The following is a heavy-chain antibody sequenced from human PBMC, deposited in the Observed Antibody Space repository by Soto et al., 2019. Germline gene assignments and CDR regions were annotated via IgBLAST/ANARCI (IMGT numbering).Heavy chain of an antibody. J-gene: IGHJ6*02. CDR1: GGSISSSNW. D-gene: IGHD1-1*01. V-gene: IGHV4-4*02. CDR2: IYHSGST. CDR3: AGLPFRQTGTDFYYYGMDG. Sequence: SETLSLTCAVSGGSISSSNWWSWVRQPPGKGLEWIGEIYHSGSTNYNPSLKSRVTISVDKSKNQFSLKLSSVTAADTAVYYCAGLPFRQTGTDFYYYGMDGWGQGTTVTVSS.